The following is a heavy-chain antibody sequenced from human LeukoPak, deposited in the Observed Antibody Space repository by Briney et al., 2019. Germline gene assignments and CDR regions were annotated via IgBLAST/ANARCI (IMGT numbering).Heavy chain of an antibody. Sequence: GGSLRLSCEASGFSLSAAWMTWVRQAPGKGLEWVATIKNDGSDKYYVDSVKGRFTLSRDNAKNSVYLQMNSLRVEDTAVYYCVNLGYSDGGEGTLVSVCS. J-gene: IGHJ4*02. V-gene: IGHV3-7*01. D-gene: IGHD5-12*01. CDR3: VNLGYSD. CDR1: GFSLSAAW. CDR2: IKNDGSDK.